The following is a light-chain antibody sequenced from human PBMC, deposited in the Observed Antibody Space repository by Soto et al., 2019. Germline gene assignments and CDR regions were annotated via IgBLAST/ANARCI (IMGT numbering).Light chain of an antibody. CDR2: AAS. J-gene: IGKJ3*01. CDR3: QQYYSYPFT. V-gene: IGKV1-8*01. Sequence: AIRMTQSPSSFSASTGDRVTITCRASQGISSYLAWYQQKXXKAPKLLIYAASTLQSGVPSRFSGSGSGTDFTLTISCLQSEDFATYYCQQYYSYPFTFGPGTKVDIK. CDR1: QGISSY.